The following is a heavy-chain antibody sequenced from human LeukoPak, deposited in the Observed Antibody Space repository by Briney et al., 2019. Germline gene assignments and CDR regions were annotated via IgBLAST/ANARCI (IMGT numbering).Heavy chain of an antibody. CDR1: GGSFSGYY. Sequence: KPSETLSLTCAVYGGSFSGYYWSWVRQPPGKGLEWIGEINHSGSTNYNPPLKSRVTISVDTSKNQFSLKLSSVTAADTAVYYCASRFVLLWFGETQFDYWGQGTLVTVSS. D-gene: IGHD3-10*01. J-gene: IGHJ4*02. V-gene: IGHV4-34*01. CDR2: INHSGST. CDR3: ASRFVLLWFGETQFDY.